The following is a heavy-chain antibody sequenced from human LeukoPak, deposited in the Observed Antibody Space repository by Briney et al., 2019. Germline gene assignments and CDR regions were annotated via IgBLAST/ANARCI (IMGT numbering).Heavy chain of an antibody. Sequence: SETLSLTCTVSGGSISSYFWSWIRQPPGKGLEWIGYIYYSGSTNYNPSLKSRVTISVDTSKNQFSLKLRSVTAADTAVYYCARHGKVGPFDYWGQGTLVTVSS. D-gene: IGHD1-26*01. J-gene: IGHJ4*02. CDR3: ARHGKVGPFDY. CDR2: IYYSGST. CDR1: GGSISSYF. V-gene: IGHV4-59*01.